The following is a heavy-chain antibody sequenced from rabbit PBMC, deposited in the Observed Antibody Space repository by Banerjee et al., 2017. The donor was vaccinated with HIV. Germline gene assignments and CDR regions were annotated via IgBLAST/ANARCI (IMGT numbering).Heavy chain of an antibody. Sequence: QSLEESGGDLVKPGASLTLTCTASGFSFSSGYYVCWVRQAPGKGLEWITCILAGSSGSTYYASWAKGRFTISKTSSTTVTLQVTSLTAADTATYFCARYAYGYVGYNLWGPGTLVTVS. CDR2: ILAGSSGST. V-gene: IGHV1S40*01. CDR3: ARYAYGYVGYNL. J-gene: IGHJ4*01. CDR1: GFSFSSGYY. D-gene: IGHD6-1*01.